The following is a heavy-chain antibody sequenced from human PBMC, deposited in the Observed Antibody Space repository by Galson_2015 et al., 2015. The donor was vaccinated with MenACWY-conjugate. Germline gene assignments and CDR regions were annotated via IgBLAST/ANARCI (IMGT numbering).Heavy chain of an antibody. CDR3: ARVYDFWSGYSGYYYGMDV. Sequence: SLRLSCAAAGFTFRNYWMHWVRQVPGKGLVWVARINYDGSGTSYADSVRGRFTISRDNAKNTLYLQMNSLRAEDTALYYCARVYDFWSGYSGYYYGMDVWGQGTTVIVSS. CDR1: GFTFRNYW. J-gene: IGHJ6*02. V-gene: IGHV3-74*01. D-gene: IGHD3-3*01. CDR2: INYDGSGT.